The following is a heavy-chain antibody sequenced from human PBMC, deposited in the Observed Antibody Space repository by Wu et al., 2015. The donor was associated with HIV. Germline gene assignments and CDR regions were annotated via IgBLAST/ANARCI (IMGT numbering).Heavy chain of an antibody. V-gene: IGHV1-2*02. Sequence: QVQLVQSGAEVKKPGASVKVSCKASGYTFTGYYMHWVRQAPGQGLEWMGWINPNSGGTNYAQKFQGRVTMTRDTSISTAYMELSRLRSDDTAVYYCAREFLQLRHVAARNWFDPWGQGTLVTVSS. CDR2: INPNSGGT. CDR3: AREFLQLRHVAARNWFDP. J-gene: IGHJ5*02. D-gene: IGHD5-18*01. CDR1: GYTFTGYY.